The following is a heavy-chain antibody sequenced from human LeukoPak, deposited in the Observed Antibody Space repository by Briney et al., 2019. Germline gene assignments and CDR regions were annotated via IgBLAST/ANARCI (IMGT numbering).Heavy chain of an antibody. D-gene: IGHD6-13*01. CDR1: GGSISSYY. CDR3: ARLAAAGKKVDY. CDR2: IYYSGST. V-gene: IGHV4-59*01. Sequence: SETLSLTCTVSGGSISSYYRSWIRQPPGKGLEWIGYIYYSGSTNYNPSLKSRVTISVDTSKNQFSLKLSSVTAADTAVYYCARLAAAGKKVDYWGQGTLVTVSS. J-gene: IGHJ4*02.